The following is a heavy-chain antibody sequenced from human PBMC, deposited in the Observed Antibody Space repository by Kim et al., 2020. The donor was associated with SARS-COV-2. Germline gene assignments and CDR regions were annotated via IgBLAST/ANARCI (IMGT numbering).Heavy chain of an antibody. J-gene: IGHJ4*02. CDR2: INHSGST. Sequence: SETLSLTCAVYGGSFSGYYWSWIRQPPGKGLELIGEINHSGSTNYNPSLKSRVTISVDTSKNQFSLKLSSVTAADTAVYYCARARATRIYYYDSSGYYYWGQGTLVTVSS. V-gene: IGHV4-34*01. CDR1: GGSFSGYY. D-gene: IGHD3-22*01. CDR3: ARARATRIYYYDSSGYYY.